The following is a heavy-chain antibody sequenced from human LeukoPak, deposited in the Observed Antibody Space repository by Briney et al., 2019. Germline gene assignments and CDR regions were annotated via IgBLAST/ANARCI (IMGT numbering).Heavy chain of an antibody. CDR1: GYTFTGYY. Sequence: ASVKVSCKTSGYTFTGYYMHWVRQAPGQGLEFMGWINPKSGDTNYAQKFQGRVTMTRDTSISTAYMELSRLRSDDTAVYYCARDPPYSGYDSGLYFDYWGQGTLVTVSS. CDR3: ARDPPYSGYDSGLYFDY. J-gene: IGHJ4*02. D-gene: IGHD5-12*01. CDR2: INPKSGDT. V-gene: IGHV1-2*02.